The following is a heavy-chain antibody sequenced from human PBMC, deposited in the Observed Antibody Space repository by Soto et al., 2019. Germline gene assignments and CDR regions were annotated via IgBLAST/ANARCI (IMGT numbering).Heavy chain of an antibody. CDR1: VFTFSSYG. CDR3: AKKAGVGYYYGMDV. V-gene: IGHV3-30*18. Sequence: XGSLRLSCASSVFTFSSYGMHCVRHAPGKGLEWVAVISYDGSNKYYADSVKGRFTISRDNSKNTLYLQMNSLRAEDTAVYYCAKKAGVGYYYGMDVWGQGTTVTVSS. CDR2: ISYDGSNK. J-gene: IGHJ6*02.